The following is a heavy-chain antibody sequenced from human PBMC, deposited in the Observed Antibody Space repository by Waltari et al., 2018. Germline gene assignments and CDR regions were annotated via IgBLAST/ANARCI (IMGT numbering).Heavy chain of an antibody. V-gene: IGHV3-49*04. J-gene: IGHJ3*02. CDR1: GFTFGDYA. CDR2: IRSKAYGGTT. Sequence: EVQLVESGGGLVQPGRSLRLSCTASGFTFGDYALRWVRQAPGKGLEWVGFIRSKAYGGTTEYAASVKGRFTISRDDSKSIAYLQMNSLKTEDTAVYYCTRETGQDAFDIWGQGTMVTVSS. CDR3: TRETGQDAFDI.